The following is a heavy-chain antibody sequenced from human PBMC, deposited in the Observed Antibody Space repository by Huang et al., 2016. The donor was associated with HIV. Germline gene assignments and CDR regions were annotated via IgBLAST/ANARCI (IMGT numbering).Heavy chain of an antibody. J-gene: IGHJ4*02. Sequence: QVQLVQSGSEVKKPGASVKVSCKVSGYNFTTYAINWLRQAPGQGLEWMGWINTNTGNPTLAPGFTGRYVFSLDTSVSTAYLQSTSLETEDTAVYYCARENDFWTGYYLVYWGQGTLVTVSS. CDR1: GYNFTTYA. CDR2: INTNTGNP. D-gene: IGHD3-3*01. V-gene: IGHV7-4-1*02. CDR3: ARENDFWTGYYLVY.